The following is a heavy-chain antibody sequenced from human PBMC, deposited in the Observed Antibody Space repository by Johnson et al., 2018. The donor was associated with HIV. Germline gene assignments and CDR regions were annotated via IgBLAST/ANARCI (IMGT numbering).Heavy chain of an antibody. Sequence: VQLVESGGGLVQPGGSLRLSCAASGFTFDDYTMHWVRQAPGKGLEWVSLISWDGGSTYYADSVKGRFTISRDNSKNSLYLQMNSLRTEDTALYYCARAYMSSGCYYDAFDIWGQGTMVTVSS. CDR3: ARAYMSSGCYYDAFDI. CDR1: GFTFDDYT. D-gene: IGHD1-26*01. V-gene: IGHV3-43*01. CDR2: ISWDGGST. J-gene: IGHJ3*02.